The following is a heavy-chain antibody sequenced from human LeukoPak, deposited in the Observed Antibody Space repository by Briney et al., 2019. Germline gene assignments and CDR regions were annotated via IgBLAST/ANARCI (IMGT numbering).Heavy chain of an antibody. V-gene: IGHV4-39*01. CDR2: IYYSGST. J-gene: IGHJ4*02. D-gene: IGHD6-13*01. CDR3: ARHSEQLARGDFDY. CDR1: GGSISSSSYY. Sequence: SETLSLTCTVSGGSISSSSYYWGWIRQPPGKGLEWIGSIYYSGSTCYNPSLKSRVTISVDTSKHQFSLKLSSVTAADTAVYYCARHSEQLARGDFDYWGQGTLVTVSS.